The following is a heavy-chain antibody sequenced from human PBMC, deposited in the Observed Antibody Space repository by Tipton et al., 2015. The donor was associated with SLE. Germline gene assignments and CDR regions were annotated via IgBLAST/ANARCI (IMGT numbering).Heavy chain of an antibody. V-gene: IGHV4-31*03. Sequence: TLSLTCTVSGDSITDSGYSWNWVRQHPGAGLEWIGYIHHSGRTDYNPSLKSRVTISIDTSKNHFSLKLTSVTAADTAVYYCARDSRIGWFDPWGQGTLVTVSS. CDR1: GDSITDSGYS. J-gene: IGHJ5*02. CDR2: IHHSGRT. CDR3: ARDSRIGWFDP. D-gene: IGHD2-15*01.